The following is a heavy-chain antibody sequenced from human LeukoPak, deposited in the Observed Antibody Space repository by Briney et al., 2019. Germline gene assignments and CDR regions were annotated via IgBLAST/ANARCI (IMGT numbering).Heavy chain of an antibody. CDR2: LYHSGST. J-gene: IGHJ4*02. CDR1: GYSISSCYY. D-gene: IGHD5-24*01. CDR3: ARGAPCLRDLSHFDY. Sequence: SETLSLTCTVSGYSISSCYYRGLRRPPPGRRVWLIGSLYHSGSTNYNPSLKSRLTISVDTSKNQFSLKLSSVTAADTAVYYCARGAPCLRDLSHFDYCGQGTLATVSS. V-gene: IGHV4-38-2*02.